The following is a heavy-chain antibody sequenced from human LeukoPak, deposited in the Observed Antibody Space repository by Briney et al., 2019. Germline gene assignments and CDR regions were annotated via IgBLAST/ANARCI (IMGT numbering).Heavy chain of an antibody. CDR2: ISSGGST. CDR3: ATDPQITNWYDYFDF. Sequence: GGSLRLSCAASRFTFSSYAMSWVRQAPGKGLEWVSGISSGGSTYYADSVRGRFTISRDNSKNTLYLRMNSLRAEDTAVYHCATDPQITNWYDYFDFWGQGTLVTVSS. V-gene: IGHV3-23*01. CDR1: RFTFSSYA. D-gene: IGHD1-1*01. J-gene: IGHJ4*02.